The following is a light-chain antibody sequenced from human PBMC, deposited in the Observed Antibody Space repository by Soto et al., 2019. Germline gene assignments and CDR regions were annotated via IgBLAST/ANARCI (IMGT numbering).Light chain of an antibody. V-gene: IGKV1-9*01. CDR2: AAS. CDR1: QGISSY. CDR3: QQVNSYPRA. J-gene: IGKJ1*01. Sequence: DIQLTQSPSFLSASVGDRVTITCRASQGISSYLAWYQQKPGKAPKLLIYAASTLQYGVPSRFSGSGSGTEFTLTISSLQPEDFATYYCQQVNSYPRAVGQGTKVDIK.